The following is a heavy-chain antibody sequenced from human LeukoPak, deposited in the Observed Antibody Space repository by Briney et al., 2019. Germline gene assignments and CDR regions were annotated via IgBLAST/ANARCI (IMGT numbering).Heavy chain of an antibody. Sequence: ASVKVSCKASGYTFTGYYMHWVRQAPGQGLEWMGWINPNSGGTNYAQKFQGRVTMTRDMSTSTVYMELSSLRSEDTAVYYCARSLKGAAGTYYYYYYVDVWGKGTTVTVSS. CDR1: GYTFTGYY. V-gene: IGHV1-2*02. CDR2: INPNSGGT. CDR3: ARSLKGAAGTYYYYYYVDV. D-gene: IGHD6-13*01. J-gene: IGHJ6*03.